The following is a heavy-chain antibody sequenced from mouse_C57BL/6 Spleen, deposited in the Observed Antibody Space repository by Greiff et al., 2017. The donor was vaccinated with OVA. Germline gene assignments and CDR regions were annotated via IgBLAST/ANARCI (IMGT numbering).Heavy chain of an antibody. J-gene: IGHJ2*01. CDR1: GYTFTDYY. V-gene: IGHV1-76*01. CDR2: IYPGSGNT. Sequence: VQVVESGAELVRPGASVKLSCKASGYTFTDYYINWVKQRPGQGLEWIARIYPGSGNTYYNEKFKGKATLTAEKSSSTAYMQLSSLTSEDSAVYFCARSDYDEDYWGQGTTLTVSS. D-gene: IGHD2-4*01. CDR3: ARSDYDEDY.